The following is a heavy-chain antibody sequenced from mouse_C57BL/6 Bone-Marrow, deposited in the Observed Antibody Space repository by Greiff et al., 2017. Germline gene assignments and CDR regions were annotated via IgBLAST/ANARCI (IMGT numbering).Heavy chain of an antibody. Sequence: VQLLQSGPGLVQPSQSLSITCTVSGFSLTSYGVHWVRQSPGKGLEWLGEIWSGGSPDYNAAFISRLSISKDNSTSQVFFKMNSLQADDTAIYYWAPRPYIDYWGQGTTLTVSS. CDR3: APRPYIDY. D-gene: IGHD3-1*01. CDR2: IWSGGSP. J-gene: IGHJ2*01. V-gene: IGHV2-2*01. CDR1: GFSLTSYG.